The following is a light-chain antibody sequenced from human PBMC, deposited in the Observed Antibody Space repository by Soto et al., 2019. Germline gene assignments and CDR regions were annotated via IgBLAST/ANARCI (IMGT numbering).Light chain of an antibody. CDR1: QTISSW. J-gene: IGKJ1*01. Sequence: DIQMTQSPSTLSGSVGDRVTITCRASQTISSWLAWYQQKPGKAPKLLIYKASTLKSGVPSRFSGSGSGTEFTLTISSLQPYDFATYYCQHYNSYSEAFGQGTKLDIK. V-gene: IGKV1-5*03. CDR2: KAS. CDR3: QHYNSYSEA.